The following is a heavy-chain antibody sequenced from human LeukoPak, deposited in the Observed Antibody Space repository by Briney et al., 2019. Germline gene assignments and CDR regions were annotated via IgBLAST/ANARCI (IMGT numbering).Heavy chain of an antibody. D-gene: IGHD2-2*01. Sequence: GGSLRLSCAASGFTFSSYSMNWVCQAPGKGLEWVSSISSSSSYIYYADSVKGRFTISRDNAKNSLYLQMNSLRAEDTAVYYCARDSRSTSCFDYWGQGTLVTVSS. V-gene: IGHV3-21*01. CDR3: ARDSRSTSCFDY. CDR2: ISSSSSYI. J-gene: IGHJ4*02. CDR1: GFTFSSYS.